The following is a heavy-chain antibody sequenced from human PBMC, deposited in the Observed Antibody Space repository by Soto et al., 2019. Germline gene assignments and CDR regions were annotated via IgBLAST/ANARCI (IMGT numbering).Heavy chain of an antibody. D-gene: IGHD1-26*01. V-gene: IGHV1-69*08. Sequence: QVQLVQSGAEVKKPGSSVKVSCKASGGTFSSYTISWVRQAPGKGVEWMGRIIPILGIANYAQKFQCRVTITADKSTSTAYMELSSLRSEDTAVYYCARDGDSGSYSLYWYFDLWCRGTLVTVSS. CDR3: ARDGDSGSYSLYWYFDL. CDR2: IIPILGIA. CDR1: GGTFSSYT. J-gene: IGHJ2*01.